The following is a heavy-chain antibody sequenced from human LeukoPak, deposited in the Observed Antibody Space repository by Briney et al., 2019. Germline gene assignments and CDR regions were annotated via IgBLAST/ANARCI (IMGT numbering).Heavy chain of an antibody. CDR3: ARVGVRYSSSATFDY. J-gene: IGHJ4*02. D-gene: IGHD6-6*01. V-gene: IGHV3-21*01. Sequence: GGTLRLSCAASGFTFSSYSMNWVRQAPGKGLEWVSSISSSSSYIYYADSVKGRFTISRDNAKNSLYLQMNSLRAEDTAVYYCARVGVRYSSSATFDYWGQGTLVTVSS. CDR2: ISSSSSYI. CDR1: GFTFSSYS.